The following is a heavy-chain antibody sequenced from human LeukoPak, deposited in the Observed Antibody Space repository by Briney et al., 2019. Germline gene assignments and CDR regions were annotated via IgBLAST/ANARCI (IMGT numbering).Heavy chain of an antibody. CDR3: AKRISGYYYGGLDY. CDR2: ISGDASIT. V-gene: IGHV3-74*01. J-gene: IGHJ4*02. D-gene: IGHD3-22*01. CDR1: GFTLSSYW. Sequence: GGSLRLSCAASGFTLSSYWMHWVRQAPGKGPVWVSRISGDASITNYADSVKGRFTISRDNSKNTLYLQMNSLRAEDTAVYYCAKRISGYYYGGLDYWGQGTLVTVSS.